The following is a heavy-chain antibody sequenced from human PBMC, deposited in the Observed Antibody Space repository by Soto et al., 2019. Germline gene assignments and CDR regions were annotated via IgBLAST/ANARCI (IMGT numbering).Heavy chain of an antibody. CDR2: IYWDDDK. D-gene: IGHD3-22*01. CDR1: GFSLSTSGVG. CDR3: AHRSYYYDSSGYYYGNEYFQH. V-gene: IGHV2-5*02. Sequence: QITLKESGPTLVKPTQTLTLTCTFSGFSLSTSGVGVGWIRQPPGKALEWLALIYWDDDKRYSPSLKSRLTITKDTSKNQVVLTMTNMDPVDTATYYCAHRSYYYDSSGYYYGNEYFQHWGQGTLVTVSS. J-gene: IGHJ1*01.